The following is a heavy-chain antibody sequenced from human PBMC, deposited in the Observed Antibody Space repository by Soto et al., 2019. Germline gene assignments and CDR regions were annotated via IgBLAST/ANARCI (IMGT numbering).Heavy chain of an antibody. V-gene: IGHV3-49*05. CDR2: IRSKAYGGTT. J-gene: IGHJ5*02. Sequence: EVQLVESGGGLVKPGRSLRLSCTASGFTFGDYAMSWFRQAPGKGLEWVGFIRSKAYGGTTEYAASVKGRFTISRDDSKSIAYLQMNSLKTEDTAVYYCTRDPILWWGTTGFDPWGQGTLVTVSS. CDR1: GFTFGDYA. CDR3: TRDPILWWGTTGFDP. D-gene: IGHD2-21*01.